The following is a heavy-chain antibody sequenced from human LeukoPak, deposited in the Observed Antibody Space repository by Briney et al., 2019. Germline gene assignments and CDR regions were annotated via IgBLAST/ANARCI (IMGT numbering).Heavy chain of an antibody. D-gene: IGHD6-6*01. J-gene: IGHJ4*02. V-gene: IGHV3-21*01. Sequence: SGGSLRLSCAASGFTFSSYSMNWVRQAPGKGLEWVLSISSSSSYIYYADSVKGRFTISRDNAKNSLYLQMNSLRAEDTAVYYCARDRHRSSSLDYWGQGTLVTVSS. CDR3: ARDRHRSSSLDY. CDR2: ISSSSSYI. CDR1: GFTFSSYS.